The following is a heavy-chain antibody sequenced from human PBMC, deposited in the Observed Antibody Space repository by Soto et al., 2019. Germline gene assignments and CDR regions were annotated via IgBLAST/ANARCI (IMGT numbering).Heavy chain of an antibody. CDR3: ARAYCGGDCLCDYYGMDV. J-gene: IGHJ6*02. D-gene: IGHD2-21*02. CDR2: ISSYSRYI. V-gene: IGHV3-21*01. CDR1: GFTCSSYN. Sequence: SGGSLRLSCAVSGFTCSSYNMNWVRQAPGKGLEWVSSISSYSRYIYYADSVKGRFTISRDNAKNSLYLQMNSLRAEDTAVYYCARAYCGGDCLCDYYGMDVWGQGTTVTVTS.